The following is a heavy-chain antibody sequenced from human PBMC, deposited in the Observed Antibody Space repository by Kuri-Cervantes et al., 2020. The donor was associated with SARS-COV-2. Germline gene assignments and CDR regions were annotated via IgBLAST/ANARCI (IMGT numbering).Heavy chain of an antibody. Sequence: GESLKISCAASGFTFSSYSMNWVRQAPGKGLEWVSYISSSSSTIYYADSVKGRFTISRDNSKNTLYLQMNSLRAEDTAVYYCARDSGSYTPDYWGQGTLVTVSS. D-gene: IGHD1-26*01. J-gene: IGHJ4*02. V-gene: IGHV3-48*04. CDR3: ARDSGSYTPDY. CDR2: ISSSSSTI. CDR1: GFTFSSYS.